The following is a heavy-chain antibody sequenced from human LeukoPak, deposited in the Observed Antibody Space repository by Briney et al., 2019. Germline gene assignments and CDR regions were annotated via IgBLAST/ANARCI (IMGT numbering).Heavy chain of an antibody. Sequence: GGSLRLSCAASGFMFNNFQMNWVRQAPGKGLEWVANIKQDGSKKYYVDSVKGRFTISRDNARNSLYLQMNSLRGEDTAVYYCTTLIDGRGSDRWGQGTLVTVSS. CDR3: TTLIDGRGSDR. CDR1: GFMFNNFQ. V-gene: IGHV3-7*01. J-gene: IGHJ5*02. CDR2: IKQDGSKK. D-gene: IGHD2-15*01.